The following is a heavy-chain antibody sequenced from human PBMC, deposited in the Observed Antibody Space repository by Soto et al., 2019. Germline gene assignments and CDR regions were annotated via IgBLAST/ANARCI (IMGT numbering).Heavy chain of an antibody. D-gene: IGHD1-7*01. CDR1: GYSFTSYW. CDR3: ARLGSGELTYYYYYGIDV. CDR2: IDPSDSYT. Sequence: GESLKISCQGSGYSFTSYWISWVRQMPGKGLEWMGRIDPSDSYTNYSPSFKGHVTISADKSISTAYLQWSSLKASDTAMYYCARLGSGELTYYYYYGIDVWGQGTTVTVSS. J-gene: IGHJ6*02. V-gene: IGHV5-10-1*01.